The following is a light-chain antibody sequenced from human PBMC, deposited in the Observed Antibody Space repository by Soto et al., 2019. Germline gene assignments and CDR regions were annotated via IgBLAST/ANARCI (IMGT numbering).Light chain of an antibody. CDR3: QQYGNSPLT. CDR1: QSVRSDY. CDR2: GVS. J-gene: IGKJ4*01. V-gene: IGKV3-20*01. Sequence: EFVLTQSPDTLSLSPGQRATLSCRASQSVRSDYFAWYQQKPGQAPRVIIFGVSTRATGVPDRFSGSGSGTDFTLTISRLEPEDFALYYCQQYGNSPLTFGGGTKVEIK.